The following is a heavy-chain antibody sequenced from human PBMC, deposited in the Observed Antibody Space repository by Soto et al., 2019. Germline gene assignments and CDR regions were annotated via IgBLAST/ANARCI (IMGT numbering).Heavy chain of an antibody. CDR2: IYGGGST. Sequence: HPGGSLRLSCAASGFTVSSSYMSWVRQAPGKGLEWVSVIYGGGSTYYADSVKGRFTVSRDNSKNTLYLQMNSLRDEDTAIYFCAILDLPGHCFDYWGQGTLVTVSS. CDR1: GFTVSSSY. J-gene: IGHJ4*02. CDR3: AILDLPGHCFDY. V-gene: IGHV3-53*01.